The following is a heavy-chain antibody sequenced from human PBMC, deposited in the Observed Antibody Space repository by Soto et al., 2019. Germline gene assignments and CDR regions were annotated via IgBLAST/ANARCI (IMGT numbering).Heavy chain of an antibody. D-gene: IGHD2-15*01. CDR3: ARAIKWWEVNYYFDF. V-gene: IGHV1-69*06. CDR2: IVVDSNTA. J-gene: IGHJ4*02. Sequence: QVVLLQSGAEVKEPGSSVRVSCQVSGSTFNNFAFSWVRQAPGHGPEWMGGIVVDSNTAEYSQRFQDRVTITADTSTDSLYMGLGSLTFEDTAVYYCARAIKWWEVNYYFDFWGQGTLVTVSS. CDR1: GSTFNNFA.